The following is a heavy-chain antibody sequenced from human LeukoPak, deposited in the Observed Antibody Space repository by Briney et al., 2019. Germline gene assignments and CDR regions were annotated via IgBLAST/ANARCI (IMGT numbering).Heavy chain of an antibody. V-gene: IGHV4-59*01. CDR3: AGAGEMATKVPQSDSFDI. CDR1: GGSISNYY. J-gene: IGHJ3*02. Sequence: SETLSLTCTVSGGSISNYYWSWVRQPPGKGLEWIGFIFYSGSTHYSSALKSRVTISLDTSKTQFSLKVKSVTAADTAVYYCAGAGEMATKVPQSDSFDIWGQGTMVAVSS. CDR2: IFYSGST. D-gene: IGHD5-24*01.